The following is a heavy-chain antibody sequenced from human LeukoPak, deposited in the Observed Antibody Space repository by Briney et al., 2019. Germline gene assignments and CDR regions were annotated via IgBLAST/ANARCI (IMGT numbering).Heavy chain of an antibody. CDR2: ISGSGGST. CDR1: GFTFSSYA. D-gene: IGHD4-23*01. J-gene: IGHJ4*02. Sequence: GGSLRLSCAASGFTFSSYAMSWVRQAPGKGLEWVSAISGSGGSTYYADSVKGRFTISRDNSKNTLYLQMNSLRAEDTAVYYCARDNSDGYNYFDYWGQGTLVTVSS. V-gene: IGHV3-23*01. CDR3: ARDNSDGYNYFDY.